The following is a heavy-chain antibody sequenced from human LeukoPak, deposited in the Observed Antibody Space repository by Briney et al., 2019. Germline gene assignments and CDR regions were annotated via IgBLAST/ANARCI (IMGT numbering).Heavy chain of an antibody. CDR2: ISGSGGST. Sequence: GGSLRLSCAASGFTFSSYDMSWVRQAPGKGLEWVSAISGSGGSTYYADSVKGRFTISGDNSKNTLYLQMNSLRAEDTAVYYCAKRDYAEFDYWGQGTLVTVSS. V-gene: IGHV3-23*01. D-gene: IGHD4-17*01. J-gene: IGHJ4*02. CDR3: AKRDYAEFDY. CDR1: GFTFSSYD.